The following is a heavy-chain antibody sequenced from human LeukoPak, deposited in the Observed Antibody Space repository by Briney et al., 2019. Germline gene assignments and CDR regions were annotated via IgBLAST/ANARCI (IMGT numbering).Heavy chain of an antibody. Sequence: GGSLRLSGAASGFALSTASMNWVRQAPGKGLEWISYIDRSSDTIYYADSVKGRFSISRDSAKNSLYLQMNSLRAEDTAVYFCADNLSRWGQGTLVTVSS. CDR3: ADNLSR. D-gene: IGHD1-1*01. CDR1: GFALSTAS. J-gene: IGHJ4*02. CDR2: IDRSSDTI. V-gene: IGHV3-48*04.